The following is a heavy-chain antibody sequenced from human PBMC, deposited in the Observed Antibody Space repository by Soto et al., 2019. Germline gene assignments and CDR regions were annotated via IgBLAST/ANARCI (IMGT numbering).Heavy chain of an antibody. J-gene: IGHJ4*02. CDR1: GISFKKYT. CDR3: ARDDADHIDY. D-gene: IGHD2-21*01. Sequence: QVQLVESGGGVVPPGRSLRLSCAASGISFKKYTMHWVRQAPGKGLEWVAGILSDGKKKYYADSVQGRVTISRDNSKNTLYVQMNSLRPDDTALYYCARDDADHIDYWGQGTLVTVSS. CDR2: ILSDGKKK. V-gene: IGHV3-30*04.